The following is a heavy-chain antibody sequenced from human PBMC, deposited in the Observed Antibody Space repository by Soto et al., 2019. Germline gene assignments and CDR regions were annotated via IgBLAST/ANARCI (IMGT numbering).Heavy chain of an antibody. CDR3: ARVSDSSGYS. CDR1: GGSISSYY. CDR2: IYYSGST. J-gene: IGHJ5*02. D-gene: IGHD3-22*01. Sequence: PSETLSLTCTVSGGSISSYYWSWIRQPPGKGLEWIGYIYYSGSTYYNPSLKSRVTISVDTSKNQFSLKLSSVTAADTAVYYCARVSDSSGYSWGQGTLVTVSS. V-gene: IGHV4-59*08.